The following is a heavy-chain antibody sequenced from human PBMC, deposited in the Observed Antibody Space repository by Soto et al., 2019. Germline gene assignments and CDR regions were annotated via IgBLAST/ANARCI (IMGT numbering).Heavy chain of an antibody. CDR2: ISYDGSNK. V-gene: IGHV3-30*18. J-gene: IGHJ6*02. Sequence: GGSLRLSCAASGFTFSSYGMHWVRQAPGKGLEWVAVISYDGSNKYYADSVKGRFTISRDNSKNTLYLQMNSLRAEDTAVYYCAKDHGDYGDYGEDYYGMDVWGQGTTVTVSS. D-gene: IGHD4-17*01. CDR1: GFTFSSYG. CDR3: AKDHGDYGDYGEDYYGMDV.